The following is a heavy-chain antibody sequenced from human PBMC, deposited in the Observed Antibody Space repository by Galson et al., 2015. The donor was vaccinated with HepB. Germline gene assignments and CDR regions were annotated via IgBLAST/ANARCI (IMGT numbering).Heavy chain of an antibody. Sequence: SLRLSCAASGFTFSSYSMNWVRQAPGKGLEWVSYISSSSSTIYYADSVKGRFTISRDNAKNSLYLQMNSLRDEDTAVYYCASQRGYSYGWGAAYFGYYFDYWGQGTLVTVSS. CDR1: GFTFSSYS. D-gene: IGHD5-18*01. V-gene: IGHV3-48*02. CDR3: ASQRGYSYGWGAAYFGYYFDY. CDR2: ISSSSSTI. J-gene: IGHJ4*02.